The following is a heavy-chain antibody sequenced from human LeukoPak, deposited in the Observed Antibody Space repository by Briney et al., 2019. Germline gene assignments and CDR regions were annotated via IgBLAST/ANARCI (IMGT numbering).Heavy chain of an antibody. V-gene: IGHV1-18*01. D-gene: IGHD6-19*01. Sequence: ASVKVSCKASGYTFTSYGISWVRQAPGQGREWMGWISAYNGNTNYAQKLQGRVTMTTDTSTSTAYMELRSLRSDDTAVYYWARKEAVAGLFDYWGQGTLVTVPS. CDR2: ISAYNGNT. CDR1: GYTFTSYG. CDR3: ARKEAVAGLFDY. J-gene: IGHJ4*02.